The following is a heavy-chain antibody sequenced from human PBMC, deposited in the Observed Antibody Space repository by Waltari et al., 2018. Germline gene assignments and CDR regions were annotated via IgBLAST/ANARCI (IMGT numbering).Heavy chain of an antibody. Sequence: QVQLQESGPGLVKPSETLSLTCTVSGGSISSYYWSWIRQPAGKGLEWIGRIYTSGSTHYNPSLKSRVTMSGDTSKNQFSLKLSSLTAADTAVYYCARDAYCSSTSCYFGDACDSWGQGTMVTVSS. V-gene: IGHV4-4*07. CDR3: ARDAYCSSTSCYFGDACDS. CDR2: IYTSGST. J-gene: IGHJ3*02. D-gene: IGHD2-2*01. CDR1: GGSISSYY.